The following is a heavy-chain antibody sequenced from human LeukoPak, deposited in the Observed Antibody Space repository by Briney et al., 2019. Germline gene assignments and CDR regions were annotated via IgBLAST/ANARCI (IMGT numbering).Heavy chain of an antibody. Sequence: SETLSLTCTVSGGSISSYYWSWIRQPAGKGLEWIGRMYPSGSTNYNASLKSRVTISVDTSKNQFSLRLTSVTAADTAVYYCARDRGQLGAWDYFDYWGQGTLVTVSS. V-gene: IGHV4-4*07. CDR1: GGSISSYY. D-gene: IGHD6-6*01. CDR3: ARDRGQLGAWDYFDY. J-gene: IGHJ4*02. CDR2: MYPSGST.